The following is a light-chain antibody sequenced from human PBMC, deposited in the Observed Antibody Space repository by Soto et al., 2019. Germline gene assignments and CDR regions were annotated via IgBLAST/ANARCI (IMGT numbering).Light chain of an antibody. CDR2: EVS. V-gene: IGLV2-14*01. Sequence: SALTQPASVSGYPGQSITIYCTRTSSDIGAYNYVSWYQQQSGKAPKLLIHEVSNRPSGVSNRFSGSKSGNTASLTISGLQAEDEADYYYSSFTTSRAYVFGIGTKVTVL. CDR3: SSFTTSRAYV. CDR1: SSDIGAYNY. J-gene: IGLJ1*01.